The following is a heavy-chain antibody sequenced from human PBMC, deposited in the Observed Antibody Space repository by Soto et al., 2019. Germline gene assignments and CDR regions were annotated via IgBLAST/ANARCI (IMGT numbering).Heavy chain of an antibody. CDR1: GFTFSSYA. CDR3: AKEMIDCSGGSCYRHYYFDC. Sequence: EVQLLESGGGLVQPGGSLRLSCAASGFTFSSYAMSWVRQAPGKGLEWVSAISGSGGSTYYADSVKGRFTISRDNSENTLYLQMNSLRAEDTAVYYCAKEMIDCSGGSCYRHYYFDCWGQGTLVTASS. D-gene: IGHD2-15*01. J-gene: IGHJ4*02. CDR2: ISGSGGST. V-gene: IGHV3-23*01.